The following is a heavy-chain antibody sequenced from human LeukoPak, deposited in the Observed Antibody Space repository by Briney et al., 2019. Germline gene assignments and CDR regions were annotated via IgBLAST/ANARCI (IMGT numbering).Heavy chain of an antibody. J-gene: IGHJ3*02. CDR3: AKDYPQYYYDSSGYSDAFDI. CDR1: GFTFSSYG. D-gene: IGHD3-22*01. V-gene: IGHV3-30*18. CDR2: ISYDGSNK. Sequence: GRSLRLSCAASGFTFSSYGTHWVRQAPGKGLEWVAVISYDGSNKYYADSVKGRFTISRDNSKNTLYLQMNSLRAEDTAVYYCAKDYPQYYYDSSGYSDAFDIWGQGTMVTVSS.